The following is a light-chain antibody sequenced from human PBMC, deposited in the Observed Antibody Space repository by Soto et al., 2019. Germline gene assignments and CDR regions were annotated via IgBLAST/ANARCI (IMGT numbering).Light chain of an antibody. CDR1: SSEAGNYNF. CDR2: EDS. V-gene: IGLV2-23*01. CDR3: CSYAGSSTSWV. Sequence: QSVLTQPASVSGSPGQSITISCTGTSSEAGNYNFVSWYQQHPGKAPKVIIYEDSTRPSGVSNRISGSKSGNTASLTISGLQAEDEADYYCCSYAGSSTSWVFGGGTKLTVL. J-gene: IGLJ3*02.